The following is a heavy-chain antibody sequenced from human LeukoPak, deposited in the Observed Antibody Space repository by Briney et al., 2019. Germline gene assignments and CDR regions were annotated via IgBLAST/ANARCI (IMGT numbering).Heavy chain of an antibody. CDR3: ARDEPGQWLAFDY. Sequence: GGSLRLSCAASGFTVSSNYMSWVRQAPGKGLEWVSVICSGGSTYYADSVKGRFTISRDNSKNTLYLQMNSLRAEDTAVYYCARDEPGQWLAFDYWGQGTLVTVSS. CDR2: ICSGGST. CDR1: GFTVSSNY. J-gene: IGHJ4*02. D-gene: IGHD6-19*01. V-gene: IGHV3-53*01.